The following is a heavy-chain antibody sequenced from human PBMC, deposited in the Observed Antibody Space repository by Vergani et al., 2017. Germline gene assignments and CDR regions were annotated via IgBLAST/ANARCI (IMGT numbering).Heavy chain of an antibody. D-gene: IGHD4-23*01. CDR1: GFTFRVQA. CDR2: ITGDGYNT. J-gene: IGHJ4*02. V-gene: IGHV3-64*01. CDR3: RTGGNQFDDRDY. Sequence: EVQLVESGGGLVQPGGSLRLSCEVSGFTFRVQAMHWVRQTPGKRLEYVSTITGDGYNTFYANSVKGRFSVSRDNSKNTLYLHMGSLRREDTAVYYCRTGGNQFDDRDYWGQGTLVTVSS.